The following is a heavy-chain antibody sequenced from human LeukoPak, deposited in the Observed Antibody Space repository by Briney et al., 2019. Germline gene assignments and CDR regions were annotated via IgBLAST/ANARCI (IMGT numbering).Heavy chain of an antibody. CDR2: INHSGST. J-gene: IGHJ4*02. D-gene: IGHD6-13*01. CDR1: GGSFSGYY. V-gene: IGHV4-34*01. CDR3: ARVGSSFDY. Sequence: SETLSLTCAVYGGSFSGYYWSWIRQPPGKGLEWIGEINHSGSTNYNPSLKSRVTISVDTSKNQFSLKLSSVTAADTAAYYCARVGSSFDYWGQGTLVTVSS.